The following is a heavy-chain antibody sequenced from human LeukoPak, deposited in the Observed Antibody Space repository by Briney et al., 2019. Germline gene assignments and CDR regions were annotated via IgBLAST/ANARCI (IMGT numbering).Heavy chain of an antibody. D-gene: IGHD3-10*01. V-gene: IGHV4-39*01. Sequence: SETLSLTCTVSDGSISSSSYYWGWIRQPPGKGLEWIGSTYYSGSTYSNPSFKSRVTISVDTSKNQFSLKLSSVTAADTAVYYCARDRGSSGSPDGYSGQGTLVTVSS. CDR1: DGSISSSSYY. J-gene: IGHJ4*02. CDR2: TYYSGST. CDR3: ARDRGSSGSPDGY.